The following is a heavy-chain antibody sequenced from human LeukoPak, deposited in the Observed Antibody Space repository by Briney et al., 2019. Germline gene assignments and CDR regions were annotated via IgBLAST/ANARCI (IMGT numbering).Heavy chain of an antibody. CDR2: ISDNGSLK. J-gene: IGHJ6*03. V-gene: IGHV3-30*14. CDR1: GFNFNYYP. Sequence: GRSLRLSCAAPGFNFNYYPVHWVGQAPGKGLVWVAFISDNGSLKYYAVSVKCRFTISRDNSKNTPYLQMYSLRGDDTAVYYCARGLSGSSPVLDYYLDLWGKGTMVTVSS. D-gene: IGHD6-19*01. CDR3: ARGLSGSSPVLDYYLDL.